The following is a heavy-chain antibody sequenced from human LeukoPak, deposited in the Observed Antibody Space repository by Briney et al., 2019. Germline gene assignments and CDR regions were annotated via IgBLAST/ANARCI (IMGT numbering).Heavy chain of an antibody. CDR1: GYTFTSYA. V-gene: IGHV1-3*01. J-gene: IGHJ4*02. Sequence: ASVKVSCKASGYTFTSYAMHRVRQAPGQRLEWMGWINAGNGNTKYSQKFQGRVTITTDESTSTAYMELSSLRSEDTAVYYCARDRSRYSSSPLDYWGQGTLVTVSS. D-gene: IGHD6-19*01. CDR3: ARDRSRYSSSPLDY. CDR2: INAGNGNT.